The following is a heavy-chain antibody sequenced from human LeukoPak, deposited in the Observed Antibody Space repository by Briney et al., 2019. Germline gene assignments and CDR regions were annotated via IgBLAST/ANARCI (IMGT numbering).Heavy chain of an antibody. J-gene: IGHJ4*02. CDR1: GFTFSSYE. CDR2: ISSSGSTI. D-gene: IGHD3-10*01. V-gene: IGHV3-48*03. Sequence: GGSLRLSCAASGFTFSSYEMNWVRQAPGKGLEWVSYISSSGSTIYYADSVKGRFTISRDNDKNSLYLQMNSLRAEDTAVYYCATGWGSGSYYNPGFDYWGQGTLVTVSS. CDR3: ATGWGSGSYYNPGFDY.